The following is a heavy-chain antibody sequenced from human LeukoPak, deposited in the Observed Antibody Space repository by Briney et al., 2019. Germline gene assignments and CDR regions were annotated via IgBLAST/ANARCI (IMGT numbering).Heavy chain of an antibody. D-gene: IGHD5-12*01. Sequence: GESLKIFCKGSGYSFTSYWISWVRQMPGKGLEWMGRIDPSDSYTNYSPSFQGHVTISADKSISTAYLQRSSLKASDTAMYYCARHPAGYDPYYYFDYWGQGTLVTVSS. CDR1: GYSFTSYW. V-gene: IGHV5-10-1*01. J-gene: IGHJ4*02. CDR2: IDPSDSYT. CDR3: ARHPAGYDPYYYFDY.